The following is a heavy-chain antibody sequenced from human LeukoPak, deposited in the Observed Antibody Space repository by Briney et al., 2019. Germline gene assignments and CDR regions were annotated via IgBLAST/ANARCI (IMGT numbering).Heavy chain of an antibody. CDR1: GGSFSGYY. J-gene: IGHJ4*02. CDR3: ARRNDYDYFDY. Sequence: PSETLSLTCAVYGGSFSGYYWSWIRQPPGKGLEWIGSIYYSGSTYYNPSLKSRVTISVDTSKNQFSLKLSSVTAADTAVYYCARRNDYDYFDYWGQGTLVTVSS. CDR2: IYYSGST. D-gene: IGHD4/OR15-4a*01. V-gene: IGHV4-34*01.